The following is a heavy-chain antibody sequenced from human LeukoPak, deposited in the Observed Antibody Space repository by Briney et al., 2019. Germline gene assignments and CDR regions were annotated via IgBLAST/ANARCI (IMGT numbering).Heavy chain of an antibody. Sequence: GGSLRLSCAASGFTFSSYSMNCVRQAPGKGLEWVSSISSSSSYIYYADSVKGRFTISRDNAKNSLYLQMNSLRDEDTAVYYCAREISDGSYFDYWGQGTLVTVSS. CDR1: GFTFSSYS. CDR2: ISSSSSYI. J-gene: IGHJ4*02. CDR3: AREISDGSYFDY. D-gene: IGHD1-26*01. V-gene: IGHV3-21*01.